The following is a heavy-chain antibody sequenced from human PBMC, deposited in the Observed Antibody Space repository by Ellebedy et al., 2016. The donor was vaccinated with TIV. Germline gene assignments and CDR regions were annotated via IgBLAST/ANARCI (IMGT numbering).Heavy chain of an antibody. Sequence: GESLKISCTTSGFTFSIYWMTWVRQAPGKGLECVANIKQDRSEQSYVDSVKGRFTISRDNAKNSLHLQMNGLRDEDTAVYYCARHTDYALDYWGQGALVTVSS. CDR1: GFTFSIYW. J-gene: IGHJ4*02. V-gene: IGHV3-7*01. D-gene: IGHD4-17*01. CDR3: ARHTDYALDY. CDR2: IKQDRSEQ.